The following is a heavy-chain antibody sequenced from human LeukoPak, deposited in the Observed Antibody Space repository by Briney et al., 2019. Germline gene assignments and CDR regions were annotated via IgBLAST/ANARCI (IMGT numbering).Heavy chain of an antibody. J-gene: IGHJ4*02. V-gene: IGHV3-48*03. CDR2: ISSSGSTI. Sequence: PGGSLRLSCAASGFTFSSYEMNWVRQAPGKGLEWVSYISSSGSTIYYADSVKGRFTISRENAKNSLYLQMNSLRAEDTAVYYCARVLPGIAVSGTGVDYWGQGTLVTVSS. CDR1: GFTFSSYE. D-gene: IGHD6-19*01. CDR3: ARVLPGIAVSGTGVDY.